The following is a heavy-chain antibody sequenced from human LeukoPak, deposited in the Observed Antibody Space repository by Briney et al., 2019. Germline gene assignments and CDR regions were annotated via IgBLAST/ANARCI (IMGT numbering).Heavy chain of an antibody. V-gene: IGHV4-59*01. J-gene: IGHJ5*02. CDR1: GGSISSYY. Sequence: SETLSLTCTVSGGSISSYYWSWIRQPPGKGLEWIGYIYYSGSTNYNPSLKSRVTISVDTSKNQFSLKLSSVTAADTAVYHCARTGAAAAGTGNWFDPWGQGTLVTVSS. CDR3: ARTGAAAAGTGNWFDP. CDR2: IYYSGST. D-gene: IGHD6-13*01.